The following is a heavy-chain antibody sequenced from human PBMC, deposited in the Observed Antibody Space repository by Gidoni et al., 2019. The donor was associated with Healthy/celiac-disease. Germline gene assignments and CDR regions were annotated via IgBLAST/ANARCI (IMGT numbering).Heavy chain of an antibody. V-gene: IGHV3-23*01. CDR3: TRDGKFRTDGFDV. D-gene: IGHD1-26*01. Sequence: EVQLLESGGGSVQPGGSLILSCAVSGFTFSNYAMNWVRQAPGQGLAWVSAISPAGGSPYYADSVKGRFTISRDNSKNTLFLEMNNLRAEDTAVYYCTRDGKFRTDGFDVWGPGSMVTVSS. CDR2: ISPAGGSP. CDR1: GFTFSNYA. J-gene: IGHJ3*01.